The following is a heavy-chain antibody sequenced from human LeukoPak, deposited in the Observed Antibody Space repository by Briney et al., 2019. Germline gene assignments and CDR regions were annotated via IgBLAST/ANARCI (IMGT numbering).Heavy chain of an antibody. J-gene: IGHJ4*02. V-gene: IGHV3-69-1*01. CDR3: ARAEVDYSYSLRAILDF. Sequence: GGSLRLSCAASGFTFDDYTMHWVRQAPGKGLEWVSYSSTSSTIYYADSVKGRFTISRDNAKNSLYLQMNSLRAEDTAVYYCARAEVDYSYSLRAILDFWGQGTLVTVSS. CDR2: SSTSSTI. CDR1: GFTFDDYT. D-gene: IGHD4-11*01.